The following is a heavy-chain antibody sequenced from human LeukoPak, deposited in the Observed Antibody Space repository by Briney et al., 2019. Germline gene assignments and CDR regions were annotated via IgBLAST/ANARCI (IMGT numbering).Heavy chain of an antibody. D-gene: IGHD3-16*02. V-gene: IGHV4-39*01. CDR1: GGSINTDLDY. J-gene: IGHJ5*02. Sequence: PSETLSLTCTVSGGSINTDLDYWGWFHQPPGKGLEWIGTIYYSGSTNYNPTLKGRGTLSIDTAKNQFSLRLRSVTAADTAVYYCARGERKDYVWGSYRYRGGWFDPWGQGTLVTVSS. CDR2: IYYSGST. CDR3: ARGERKDYVWGSYRYRGGWFDP.